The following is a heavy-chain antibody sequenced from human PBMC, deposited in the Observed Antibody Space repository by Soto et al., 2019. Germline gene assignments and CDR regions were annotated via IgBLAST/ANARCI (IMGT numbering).Heavy chain of an antibody. CDR2: INPSGGST. Sequence: SAKGSLKASGYTFTSVYMHSVRQATVQRLEWMGIINPSGGSTSYAQKFQGRVTMTMDTSTSTVYMELSSLRSEDTAVYYCARDRSSSWYGWFDPWGQGTMVTVSS. CDR1: GYTFTSVY. V-gene: IGHV1-46*01. J-gene: IGHJ5*02. D-gene: IGHD6-13*01. CDR3: ARDRSSSWYGWFDP.